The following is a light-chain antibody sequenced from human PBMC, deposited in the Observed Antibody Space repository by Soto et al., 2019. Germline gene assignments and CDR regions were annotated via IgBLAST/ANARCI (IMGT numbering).Light chain of an antibody. Sequence: QSALTQPASVSGSPGQTISISCTGTSSDVGAYNYVSWYQQHPGKAPKLMIYEVSNRPSGVSDRFSGSKSGNTASLTISGLQAADEADYYCSSKRTTARLVFGTGSKVTV. V-gene: IGLV2-14*01. CDR1: SSDVGAYNY. CDR3: SSKRTTARLV. J-gene: IGLJ1*01. CDR2: EVS.